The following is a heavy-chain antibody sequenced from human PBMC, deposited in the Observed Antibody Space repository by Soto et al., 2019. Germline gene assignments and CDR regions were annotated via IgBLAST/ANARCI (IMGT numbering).Heavy chain of an antibody. CDR3: ARHYCSGGSCNKRVYDYYYYAMDV. Sequence: GESLKISCMGSGYKFTTYWIGWVRQMPGKGLEWMGIIYPGDSDTRYSPSFQGQVTISVDKSISTAYLQWSSLKASDTAMYYCARHYCSGGSCNKRVYDYYYYAMDVWGQGTTVTVSS. V-gene: IGHV5-51*01. J-gene: IGHJ6*02. D-gene: IGHD2-15*01. CDR1: GYKFTTYW. CDR2: IYPGDSDT.